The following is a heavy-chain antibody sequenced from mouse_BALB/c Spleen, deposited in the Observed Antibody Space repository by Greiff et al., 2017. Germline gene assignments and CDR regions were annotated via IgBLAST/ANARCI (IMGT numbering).Heavy chain of an antibody. D-gene: IGHD3-3*01. CDR2: ISTYYGNT. CDR1: GYTFTDYA. V-gene: IGHV1-67*01. J-gene: IGHJ4*01. Sequence: QVQLKQSGPELVRPGVSVKISCKGSGYTFTDYAMHWVKQSHAKSLEWIGVISTYYGNTNYNQKFKGKATMTVDKSSSTAYMELARLTSEDSAIYYCARGGGTNYYAMGYWGQGTSGTVPS. CDR3: ARGGGTNYYAMGY.